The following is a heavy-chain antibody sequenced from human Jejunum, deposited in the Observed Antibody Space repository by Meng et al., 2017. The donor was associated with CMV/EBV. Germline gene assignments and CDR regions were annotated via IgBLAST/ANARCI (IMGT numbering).Heavy chain of an antibody. CDR1: GGSVSSGSYY. CDR3: ARRGDFLSKNALDI. J-gene: IGHJ3*02. CDR2: IYYSGST. D-gene: IGHD3-3*01. V-gene: IGHV4-61*07. Sequence: GGSVSSGSYYWNWIRQPPGKGLDWLGYIYYSGSTTYNPSLKSRVTISVDTSKNQFSLKLSSVTAADTAVYYCARRGDFLSKNALDIWGQGTMVTVSS.